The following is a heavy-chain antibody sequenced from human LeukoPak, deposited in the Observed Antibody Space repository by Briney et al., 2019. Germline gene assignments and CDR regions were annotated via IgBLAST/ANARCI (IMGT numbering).Heavy chain of an antibody. CDR1: GFTFSSYG. D-gene: IGHD2-2*02. CDR2: IWYDGSNK. Sequence: GGSLRLSCAASGFTFSSYGMHWVRQAPGKGLEWVAVIWYDGSNKYYADSVKGRFTISRDNAKNSLYLQMNSLRAEDTAVYYCARDLGSTSCSTDWGQGTLVTVSS. J-gene: IGHJ4*02. V-gene: IGHV3-33*01. CDR3: ARDLGSTSCSTD.